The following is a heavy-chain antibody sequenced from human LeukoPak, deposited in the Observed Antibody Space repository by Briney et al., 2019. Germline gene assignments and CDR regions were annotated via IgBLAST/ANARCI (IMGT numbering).Heavy chain of an antibody. CDR1: GFTFSSYG. V-gene: IGHV3-30*02. Sequence: GGSLRLSCAASGFTFSSYGMHWVRQAPGKGLEWVAFIRYDGSNKYYADSVKGRFTISRDNSKNTLYLQMNSLRAEDTAVYYCAKEAVAGRYYFDYWGQGTLVTVSS. D-gene: IGHD6-19*01. CDR2: IRYDGSNK. CDR3: AKEAVAGRYYFDY. J-gene: IGHJ4*02.